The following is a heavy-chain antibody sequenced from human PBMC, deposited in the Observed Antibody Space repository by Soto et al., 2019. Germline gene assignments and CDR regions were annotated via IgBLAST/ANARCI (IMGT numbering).Heavy chain of an antibody. Sequence: VQLVESGGGVVQPGRSLRLSCAASGFTFSDYAMHWVRQAPGKGLEWVAVVSHDGRNTHYADSVKGRFTISRDSSKNTVSQELDSLGAEDTAVYYCAKGGRESLATSAFNYWGQGALVTVSS. CDR2: VSHDGRNT. D-gene: IGHD3-3*01. CDR3: AKGGRESLATSAFNY. V-gene: IGHV3-30*18. CDR1: GFTFSDYA. J-gene: IGHJ4*02.